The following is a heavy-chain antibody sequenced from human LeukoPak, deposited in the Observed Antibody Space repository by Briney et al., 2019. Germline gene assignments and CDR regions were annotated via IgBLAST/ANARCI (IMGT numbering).Heavy chain of an antibody. Sequence: ASVKVSCKASGYTFTGCYMHWVRQAPGQGLEWMGWINAGNGNTKYSQNFQGRVTITRDTSVTTAYMELSSLRSEDTAVYYCARGFYSNGIGDYWGQGTLVTVSS. D-gene: IGHD2-21*01. V-gene: IGHV1/OR15-3*02. J-gene: IGHJ4*02. CDR2: INAGNGNT. CDR1: GYTFTGCY. CDR3: ARGFYSNGIGDY.